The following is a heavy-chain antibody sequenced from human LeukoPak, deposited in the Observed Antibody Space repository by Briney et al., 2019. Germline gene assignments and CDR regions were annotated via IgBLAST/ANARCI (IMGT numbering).Heavy chain of an antibody. V-gene: IGHV3-23*01. CDR2: VSGSGGST. D-gene: IGHD2-15*01. CDR3: AKSGLPTLCSGGSCYLGWFDP. Sequence: GGSLRLSCAASGFSFSNNAMSWVRQAPGQGPEWASAVSGSGGSTYYADSVKGRFTISRDNSKDTLYLQMNSLRAEDTAVYFCAKSGLPTLCSGGSCYLGWFDPWGQGTLVTVSS. CDR1: GFSFSNNA. J-gene: IGHJ5*02.